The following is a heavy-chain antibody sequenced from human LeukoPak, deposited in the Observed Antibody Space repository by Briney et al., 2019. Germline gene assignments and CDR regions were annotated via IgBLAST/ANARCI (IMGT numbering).Heavy chain of an antibody. CDR3: ARDDRITMIVLDY. CDR1: GFNFSAYT. J-gene: IGHJ4*02. CDR2: ISSSSSYI. V-gene: IGHV3-21*01. Sequence: GGSLRLSCATSGFNFSAYTMNWVRQAPGKGLEWVSSISSSSSYIYYADSVKGRFTISRDNAKNSLYLQMNSLRAEDTAVYYCARDDRITMIVLDYWGQGTLVAVSS. D-gene: IGHD3-22*01.